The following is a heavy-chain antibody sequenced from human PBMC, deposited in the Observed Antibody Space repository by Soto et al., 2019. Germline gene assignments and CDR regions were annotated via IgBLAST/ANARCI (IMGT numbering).Heavy chain of an antibody. J-gene: IGHJ3*02. Sequence: AGGSLRLSCAASGFTFSSYWMHWVRQAPGKGLVWVSRINSDGSSTSYADSVKGRFTISRDNAKNTLYLQMNSLRAEDTAVYYCASGVYFGGAFDIWGQGTMVTVSS. CDR1: GFTFSSYW. D-gene: IGHD3-16*01. CDR3: ASGVYFGGAFDI. CDR2: INSDGSST. V-gene: IGHV3-74*01.